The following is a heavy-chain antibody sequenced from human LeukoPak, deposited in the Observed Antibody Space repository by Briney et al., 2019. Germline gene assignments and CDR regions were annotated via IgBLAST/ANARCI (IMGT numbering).Heavy chain of an antibody. V-gene: IGHV3-30*18. J-gene: IGHJ4*02. D-gene: IGHD6-13*01. Sequence: GGSLRLSCAASGITFWSYAMHWVRQSPDKGLETVAVISNDGNKKYYADSVKGRFTISRDNSKNTLFLQMNRLRAEDTAVYYCAKDWSKAAPGLIDYWGQGTLVTVSS. CDR2: ISNDGNKK. CDR3: AKDWSKAAPGLIDY. CDR1: GITFWSYA.